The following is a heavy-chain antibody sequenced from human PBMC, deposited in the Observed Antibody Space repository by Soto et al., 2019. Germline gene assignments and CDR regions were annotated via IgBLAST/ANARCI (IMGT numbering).Heavy chain of an antibody. D-gene: IGHD3-22*01. V-gene: IGHV3-33*01. CDR2: IWYDGSNK. CDR3: ARDTDSSGYYYGDAFDI. Sequence: QVPLVESGGGVVQPGRSLRLSCAASGFTFSSYGMHWVRQAPGKGLEWVAVIWYDGSNKYYADSVKGRFTISRDNSKNTLYLQMNSLRAEDTAVYYCARDTDSSGYYYGDAFDIWGQGTMVTVSS. J-gene: IGHJ3*02. CDR1: GFTFSSYG.